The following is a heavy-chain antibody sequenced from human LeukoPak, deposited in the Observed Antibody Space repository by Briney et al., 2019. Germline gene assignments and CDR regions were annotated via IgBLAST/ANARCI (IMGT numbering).Heavy chain of an antibody. D-gene: IGHD4-11*01. V-gene: IGHV4-61*02. CDR2: IYTSGST. CDR1: GGSISSGSYY. Sequence: SETLSLTCTVSGGSISSGSYYWSWIRQPAGKGLEWIGRIYTSGSTNYNPSLKSRVTISVDTSKNQFSLKLSSVTAADTAVYYCARAMTTFDYWGQGTLVTVSS. J-gene: IGHJ4*02. CDR3: ARAMTTFDY.